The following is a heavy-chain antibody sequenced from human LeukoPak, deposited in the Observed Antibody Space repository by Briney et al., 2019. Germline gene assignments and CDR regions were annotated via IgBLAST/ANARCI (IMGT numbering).Heavy chain of an antibody. V-gene: IGHV3-74*01. D-gene: IGHD5-12*01. J-gene: IGHJ5*02. CDR1: GFTFSNYW. CDR3: ARDYSGWSLDP. CDR2: INGDGNTP. Sequence: GGSLRLSCAASGFTFSNYWMHWVRQGPGKGLEWVSHINGDGNTPSYADFVKGRFTISRDNAKNSLYLQMNSLRAEDTAVYYCARDYSGWSLDPWGQGTLVTVSS.